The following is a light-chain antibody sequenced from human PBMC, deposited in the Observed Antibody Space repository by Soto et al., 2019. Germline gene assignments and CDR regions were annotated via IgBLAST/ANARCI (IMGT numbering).Light chain of an antibody. CDR1: QSVSSN. CDR2: RAS. CDR3: QQYNNWPLT. Sequence: IVMTQSPATLSVSPGDRATLSCWASQSVSSNLAWYQKKPGQAPRLLVWRASIRATDMAARFSGSGSGTEFTLTISSLQPEDSAVYYCQQYNNWPLTFGGGTKVDIK. J-gene: IGKJ4*01. V-gene: IGKV3-15*01.